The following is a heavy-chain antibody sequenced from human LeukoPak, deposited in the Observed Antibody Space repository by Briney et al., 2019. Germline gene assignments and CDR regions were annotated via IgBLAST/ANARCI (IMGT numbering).Heavy chain of an antibody. D-gene: IGHD3-9*01. CDR1: GYTFTSYG. Sequence: GASVTVSCKASGYTFTSYGISWVRQAPGQGLEWMGWISAYNGNTNYAQKLQGRVTMTTDTSTSTACMELRSLRSDDTAVYYCARVYGAFDWLRNRFDYWGQGTLVTVSS. V-gene: IGHV1-18*01. J-gene: IGHJ4*02. CDR3: ARVYGAFDWLRNRFDY. CDR2: ISAYNGNT.